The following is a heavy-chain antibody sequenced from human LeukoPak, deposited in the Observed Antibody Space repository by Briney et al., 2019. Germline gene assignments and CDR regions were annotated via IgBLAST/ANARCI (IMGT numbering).Heavy chain of an antibody. CDR1: GFTVGSNY. CDR3: ARDYCGGDCFPDY. CDR2: IYPGGTT. Sequence: GGSLRLSCVASGFTVGSNYMSWVRQAPGKGPECVSVIYPGGTTYYADSVKGRFTISRDDSKNTLYLQMHSLRAEDTAVYYCARDYCGGDCFPDYWGQGTLVTVSS. D-gene: IGHD2-21*02. V-gene: IGHV3-53*01. J-gene: IGHJ4*02.